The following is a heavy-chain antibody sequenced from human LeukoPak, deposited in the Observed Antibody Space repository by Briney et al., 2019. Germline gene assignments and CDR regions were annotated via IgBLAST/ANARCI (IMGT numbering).Heavy chain of an antibody. J-gene: IGHJ4*02. D-gene: IGHD1-1*01. CDR1: GFTFDDYG. CDR2: INWNGGST. CDR3: ARIGKRGGRTYYFDY. V-gene: IGHV3-20*04. Sequence: PRGSLRLSCAASGFTFDDYGMSWVRQAPGKGLEWVSGINWNGGSTGYADSVKGRFTSSRDNAKNSLYLQMNSLRAEDTALYYCARIGKRGGRTYYFDYWGQGTLVTVSS.